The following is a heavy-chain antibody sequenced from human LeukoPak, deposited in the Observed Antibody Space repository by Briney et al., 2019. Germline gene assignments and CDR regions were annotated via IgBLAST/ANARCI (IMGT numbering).Heavy chain of an antibody. Sequence: GGSLRLSCAASGFTVSSYWMHWVRQAPGKGLVWVSRINSDGSSTSYADSVKGRFTISRDNAKNTLYLQLNSLRADDTAVYYCARAGDYYDSSGYVHFDYWGQGTLVTVCS. CDR3: ARAGDYYDSSGYVHFDY. CDR1: GFTVSSYW. V-gene: IGHV3-74*01. CDR2: INSDGSST. D-gene: IGHD3-22*01. J-gene: IGHJ4*02.